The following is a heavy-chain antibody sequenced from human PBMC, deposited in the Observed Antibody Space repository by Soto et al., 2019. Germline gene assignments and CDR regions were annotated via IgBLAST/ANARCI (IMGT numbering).Heavy chain of an antibody. V-gene: IGHV4-39*07. CDR3: ASLGVFYDSSGYADY. CDR2: LYYSGNT. Sequence: SETLSLTCTVSGGSLSSNSHSWDWIRQPPGKGLECIGTLYYSGNTYYNPSLRSRVTISVDTSKNQFSLKLSSVTAADTAVYYCASLGVFYDSSGYADYWGQGTLVTVSS. D-gene: IGHD3-22*01. CDR1: GGSLSSNSHS. J-gene: IGHJ4*02.